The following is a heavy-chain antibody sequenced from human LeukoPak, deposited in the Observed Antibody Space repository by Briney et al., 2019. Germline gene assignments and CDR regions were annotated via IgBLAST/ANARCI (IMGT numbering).Heavy chain of an antibody. CDR2: ISSGSSYI. V-gene: IGHV3-21*04. Sequence: PGGSLRLSCAASGFTFSDHYMDWVRQAPGKGLEWVSSISSGSSYIYYADSVKGRFTISRDNAKNSLYLQMNSLRAEDTALYYCARDGYGDYILYYFDYWGQGTLVTVSS. CDR1: GFTFSDHY. D-gene: IGHD4-17*01. J-gene: IGHJ4*02. CDR3: ARDGYGDYILYYFDY.